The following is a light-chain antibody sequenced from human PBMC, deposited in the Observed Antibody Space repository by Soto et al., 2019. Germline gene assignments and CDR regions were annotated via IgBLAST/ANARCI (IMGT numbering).Light chain of an antibody. CDR1: QSVSSSY. CDR3: QQRSNWPPWT. J-gene: IGKJ1*01. CDR2: AAS. Sequence: EIVLTQSPGTLFLSPGERATLSCRAIQSVSSSYLVWHQQKPGQAPRLLIYAASRRATGIPDRFSGSGSGTDFTLTISSLEPEDFAVYYCQQRSNWPPWTFGQGTKVDIK. V-gene: IGKV3D-20*02.